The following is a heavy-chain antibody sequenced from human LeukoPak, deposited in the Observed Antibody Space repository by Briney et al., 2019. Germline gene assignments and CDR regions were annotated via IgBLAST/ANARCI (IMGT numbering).Heavy chain of an antibody. CDR3: ARMNWDSSGSSDY. CDR1: GGTFSSYA. V-gene: IGHV1-69*04. Sequence: ASVKVSCKAFGGTFSSYAISWVRQAPGQGLEWMGRIIPILGIANYAQKFQGRVTITADKSTSTAYMELSSLRSEDTAVYYCARMNWDSSGSSDYWGQGTLVTVSS. CDR2: IIPILGIA. J-gene: IGHJ4*02. D-gene: IGHD6-19*01.